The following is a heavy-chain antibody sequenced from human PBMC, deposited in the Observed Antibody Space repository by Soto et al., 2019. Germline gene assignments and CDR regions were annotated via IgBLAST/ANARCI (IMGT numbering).Heavy chain of an antibody. CDR3: ARRKCRSRSHCLDY. D-gene: IGHD3-10*01. J-gene: IGHJ4*02. Sequence: GGSLRLSCAASGFTFDDYGMTWVRQAPGKGLEWVSGIDWDGGTSGYADSVKGRFTISRDNANPSLYLQMNSLRAEDTALYYCARRKCRSRSHCLDYWGQGTPVTVSS. CDR1: GFTFDDYG. CDR2: IDWDGGTS. V-gene: IGHV3-20*04.